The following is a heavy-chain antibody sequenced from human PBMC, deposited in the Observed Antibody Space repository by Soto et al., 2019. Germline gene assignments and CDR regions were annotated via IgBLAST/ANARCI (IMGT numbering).Heavy chain of an antibody. V-gene: IGHV3-23*01. D-gene: IGHD3-22*01. CDR3: AKDLDYYDSSGPNWFDP. J-gene: IGHJ5*02. Sequence: GGSLRLSCAASGFTFSSYAMSWVRQAPGKGLEWVSAISGSGGSTYYADSVKGWFTISRDNSKNTLYLQMKSLRAEDTAVYYCAKDLDYYDSSGPNWFDPWGQGTLVTVSS. CDR1: GFTFSSYA. CDR2: ISGSGGST.